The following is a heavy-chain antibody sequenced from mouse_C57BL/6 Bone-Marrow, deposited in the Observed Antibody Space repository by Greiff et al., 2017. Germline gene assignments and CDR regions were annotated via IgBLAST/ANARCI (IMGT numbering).Heavy chain of an antibody. J-gene: IGHJ4*01. CDR3: AREYIWLSMDY. CDR1: GFTFSDYG. D-gene: IGHD1-3*01. Sequence: EVKVVESGGGLVKPGGSLKLSCAASGFTFSDYGMYWVRQAPGKGLEWVAYICSGSSTIYYADTVKGSFTITRDNAKNTLFLQMTSLRSEDTAMYYCAREYIWLSMDYWGQGTSVTVSS. V-gene: IGHV5-17*01. CDR2: ICSGSSTI.